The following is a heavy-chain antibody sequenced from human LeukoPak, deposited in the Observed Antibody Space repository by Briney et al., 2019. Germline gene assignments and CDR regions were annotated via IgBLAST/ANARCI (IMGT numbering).Heavy chain of an antibody. CDR2: IYRSGNT. CDR3: AREAYGYYFDY. V-gene: IGHV3-53*01. Sequence: PGGSLRLSCAASGFTFSSYSMNWVRQAPGKGLEWVSVIYRSGNTYYADSVKGRFTISRDTSKNTLYLQMNSLRGEDTAVYYCAREAYGYYFDYWGQGTLVTVSS. J-gene: IGHJ4*02. CDR1: GFTFSSYS. D-gene: IGHD3-10*01.